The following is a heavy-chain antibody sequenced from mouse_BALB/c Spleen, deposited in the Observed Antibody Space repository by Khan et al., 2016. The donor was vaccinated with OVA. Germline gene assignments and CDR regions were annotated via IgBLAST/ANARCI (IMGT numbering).Heavy chain of an antibody. CDR3: ARYYGSLYWYINV. CDR1: GISITTGNYR. J-gene: IGHJ1*01. D-gene: IGHD1-1*01. CDR2: IYYSGTI. Sequence: VQLKESGPGLVKPSQTVSLTCTVTGISITTGNYRWSWIRQFPGNKLEWIGNIYYSGTITYNPSLTSRPTITRDTSKNRFFLEMNSLTAEDTATYYCARYYGSLYWYINVWGAGTTVTVSS. V-gene: IGHV3-5*02.